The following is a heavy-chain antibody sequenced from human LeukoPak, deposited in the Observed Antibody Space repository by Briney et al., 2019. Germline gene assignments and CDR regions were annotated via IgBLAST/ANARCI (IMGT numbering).Heavy chain of an antibody. CDR3: ARGPFSGPSIDY. D-gene: IGHD3/OR15-3a*01. CDR1: GYPFTGYY. J-gene: IGHJ4*02. V-gene: IGHV1-2*02. Sequence: ASVKVSCKASGYPFTGYYMHWVRQAPGQGLEWMGWINPNSGGTNYAQKFQGRVTMTRDTSISTAYMELSRLRSDDTAVYYCARGPFSGPSIDYWGQGTLVTVSS. CDR2: INPNSGGT.